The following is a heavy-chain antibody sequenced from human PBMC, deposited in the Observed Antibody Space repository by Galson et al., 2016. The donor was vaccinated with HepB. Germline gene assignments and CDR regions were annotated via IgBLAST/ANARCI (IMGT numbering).Heavy chain of an antibody. J-gene: IGHJ4*02. D-gene: IGHD3-10*01. V-gene: IGHV3-7*05. CDR3: ARRRGSGSHDY. Sequence: SLRLSCAASGFTFSRYWMSWVRQAPGKGLEWVANIKQDGSEEYYVDSVKGRFTTSRDNAKNSLYLQMNSLRAEDTAVYYCARRRGSGSHDYWGQGTLVTVSS. CDR1: GFTFSRYW. CDR2: IKQDGSEE.